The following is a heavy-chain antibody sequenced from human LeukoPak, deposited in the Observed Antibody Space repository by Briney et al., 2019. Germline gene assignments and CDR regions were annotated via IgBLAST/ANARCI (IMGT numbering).Heavy chain of an antibody. CDR3: ARHLSVVAAAGNN. V-gene: IGHV3-48*03. J-gene: IGHJ4*02. Sequence: GGSLRLSCAASGFTFSSYEMNWVRQAPGKGLEWVSYISSSGSTIYYADSVKGRFTISRDNAKNSLYLQMNSLRAEDTAVYYCARHLSVVAAAGNNWGQGTLVTVSS. D-gene: IGHD6-13*01. CDR2: ISSSGSTI. CDR1: GFTFSSYE.